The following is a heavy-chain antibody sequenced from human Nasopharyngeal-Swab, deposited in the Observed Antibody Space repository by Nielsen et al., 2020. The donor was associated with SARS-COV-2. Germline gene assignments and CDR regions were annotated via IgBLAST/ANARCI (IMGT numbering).Heavy chain of an antibody. CDR2: IYYSGST. V-gene: IGHV4-39*01. Sequence: SETLSLTCTVSGGSISSSSYYWGWIRQPPGKGLEWIGSIYYSGSTYYNPSLKSRVTISVDTSKNQFSLKLSSVTAADTAVYYCASNRYYYDSSGYYYWYFDLWGRGTLVTVSS. CDR3: ASNRYYYDSSGYYYWYFDL. CDR1: GGSISSSSYY. D-gene: IGHD3-22*01. J-gene: IGHJ2*01.